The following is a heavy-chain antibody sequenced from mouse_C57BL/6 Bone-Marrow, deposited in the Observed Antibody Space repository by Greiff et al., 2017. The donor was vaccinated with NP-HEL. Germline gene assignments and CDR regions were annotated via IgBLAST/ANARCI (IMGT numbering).Heavy chain of an antibody. Sequence: VQLKESGGGLVKPGGSLKLSCAASGFTFSSYAMSWVRQTPEKRLEWVATISDGGSYTYYPDNVKGRFTISRDNAKNNLYLQMSHLKSEDTAMYYCARDLPSEAYWGQGTLVTVSA. D-gene: IGHD3-1*01. J-gene: IGHJ3*01. CDR3: ARDLPSEAY. V-gene: IGHV5-4*01. CDR1: GFTFSSYA. CDR2: ISDGGSYT.